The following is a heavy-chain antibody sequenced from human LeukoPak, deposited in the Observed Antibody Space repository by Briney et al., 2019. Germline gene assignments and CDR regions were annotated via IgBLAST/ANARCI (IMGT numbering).Heavy chain of an antibody. J-gene: IGHJ4*02. CDR3: ARGGYLSLLAYYYDSSGYYFDY. V-gene: IGHV1-18*01. D-gene: IGHD3-22*01. CDR1: GYTFTSYG. Sequence: ASVKVSCKASGYTFTSYGISWVRHAPGQGLEWMGWISAYNGNTNYAQKLQGRVTMTTDTSTSTAYMELRSLRSDDTAVYYCARGGYLSLLAYYYDSSGYYFDYWGQGTLVTVSS. CDR2: ISAYNGNT.